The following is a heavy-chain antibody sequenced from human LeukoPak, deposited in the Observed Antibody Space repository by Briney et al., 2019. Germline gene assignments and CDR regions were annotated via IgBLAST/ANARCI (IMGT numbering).Heavy chain of an antibody. CDR2: IYYSGNT. Sequence: NPSETLSLTCTVSGGSISSSSYYWGWIRQPPGKGLEWIGYIYYSGNTNYNPSLKSRVTISVDTSKNQFSLKLSSVTAADTAVYYCARSSYDSSGLPDYYYMDVWGKGTTVTVSS. CDR1: GGSISSSSYY. CDR3: ARSSYDSSGLPDYYYMDV. V-gene: IGHV4-61*05. J-gene: IGHJ6*03. D-gene: IGHD3-22*01.